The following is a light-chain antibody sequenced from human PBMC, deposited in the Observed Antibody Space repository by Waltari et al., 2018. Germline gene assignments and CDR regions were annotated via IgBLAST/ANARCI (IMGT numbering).Light chain of an antibody. Sequence: QSALTQPASVSGSPGQSITISCAGTNDDIGDFDFVSWYQQHPHRAPRVIIYDFSRRPSGVSDRFSGSKSGNSASLTISGLQADDEADYYCTSSSGTNTSYVFGTGTQVTVL. CDR2: DFS. CDR3: TSSSGTNTSYV. CDR1: NDDIGDFDF. V-gene: IGLV2-14*03. J-gene: IGLJ1*01.